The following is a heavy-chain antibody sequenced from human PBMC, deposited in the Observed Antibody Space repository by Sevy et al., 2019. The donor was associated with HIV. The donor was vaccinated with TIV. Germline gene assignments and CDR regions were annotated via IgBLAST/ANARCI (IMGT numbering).Heavy chain of an antibody. J-gene: IGHJ6*02. Sequence: GGSLRLSCTASGFTFGDYAMSWCRQAPGKGLEWVGFIRSNTYGGTTEYAASAKGRFTISRDDSKSIAYLQMNSLKTEDTAVYYCTRVRGTISPYYYYGMDVWGQGTTVTVSS. D-gene: IGHD3-16*01. CDR1: GFTFGDYA. CDR2: IRSNTYGGTT. V-gene: IGHV3-49*03. CDR3: TRVRGTISPYYYYGMDV.